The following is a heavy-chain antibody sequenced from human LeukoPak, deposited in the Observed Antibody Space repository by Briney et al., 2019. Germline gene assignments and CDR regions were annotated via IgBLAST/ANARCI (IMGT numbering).Heavy chain of an antibody. CDR1: GYTFTSYA. CDR2: INTNTGNP. D-gene: IGHD1-14*01. J-gene: IGHJ5*02. CDR3: TGRYNWFDP. Sequence: ASVKVSCKASGYTFTSYAMNWVRQAPGQGLEWMGWINTNTGNPTYAQGFTGRFVFSLDTSVSAAYLQISSLKAEDTAVYYCTGRYNWFDPWGQGTLVTVSS. V-gene: IGHV7-4-1*02.